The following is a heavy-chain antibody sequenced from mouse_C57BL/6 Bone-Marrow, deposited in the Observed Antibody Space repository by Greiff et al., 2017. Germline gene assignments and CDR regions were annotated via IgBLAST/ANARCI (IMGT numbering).Heavy chain of an antibody. CDR1: GYAFSSSW. Sequence: VQLQQSGPELVKPGASVKISCKASGYAFSSSWMNWVKQRPGKGLEWIGRIYPGDGDTNYNGKFKGKATLTADKSSSPAYMQLSSLTSEDSAVYFCASRLRFAYWGQGTLVTVSA. V-gene: IGHV1-82*01. J-gene: IGHJ3*01. CDR3: ASRLRFAY. D-gene: IGHD2-1*01. CDR2: IYPGDGDT.